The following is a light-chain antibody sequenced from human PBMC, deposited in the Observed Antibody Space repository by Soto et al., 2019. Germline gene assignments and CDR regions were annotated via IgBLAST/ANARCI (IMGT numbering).Light chain of an antibody. V-gene: IGLV4-69*01. J-gene: IGLJ2*01. CDR2: LNSDGSH. CDR3: QTWGADSVI. Sequence: QSVLTQSPSASASLGASVKLTCTLSSGHSSYAIAWHQQQPEKGPRFLMKLNSDGSHSKGDGISDRFSGSSSGAERHLTISSLQSEDEADYYCQTWGADSVIFGGGTKLTVL. CDR1: SGHSSYA.